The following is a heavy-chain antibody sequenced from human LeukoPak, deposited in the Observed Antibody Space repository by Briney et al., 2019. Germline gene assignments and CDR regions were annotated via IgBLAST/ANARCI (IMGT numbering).Heavy chain of an antibody. CDR1: GGTFSSYA. V-gene: IGHV1-69*05. Sequence: GSSVKVSCKASGGTFSSYAISWVRQAPGQGLEWMGGIIPIFGTANYAQKFQGRVTITTDESTSTAYMELSSLRSEDTAVYYCAGVALGDCVGDCYSTYWGQGTLVTFSS. CDR3: AGVALGDCVGDCYSTY. CDR2: IIPIFGTA. D-gene: IGHD2-21*01. J-gene: IGHJ4*02.